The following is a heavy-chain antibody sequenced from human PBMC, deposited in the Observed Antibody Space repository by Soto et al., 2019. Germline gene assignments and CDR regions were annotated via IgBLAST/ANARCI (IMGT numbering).Heavy chain of an antibody. Sequence: GGSLRLSCAASGFTFSSYAMSWVRQAPGKGLEWVSAISGSGGSTYYADSVKGRFTISRDNSKNTLYLQMNSLRAEDTAVYYCAKAGVPSYYYDSSGYYPDYWGQGTLVTVS. CDR3: AKAGVPSYYYDSSGYYPDY. J-gene: IGHJ4*02. D-gene: IGHD3-22*01. V-gene: IGHV3-23*01. CDR2: ISGSGGST. CDR1: GFTFSSYA.